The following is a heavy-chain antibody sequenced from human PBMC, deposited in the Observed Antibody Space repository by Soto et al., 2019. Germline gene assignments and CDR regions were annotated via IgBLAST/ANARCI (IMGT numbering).Heavy chain of an antibody. CDR2: ISGSGGST. D-gene: IGHD3-22*01. CDR1: GFTFSSYA. Sequence: PGGSLRLSCAASGFTFSSYAMSWVRQAPGKGLEWVSAISGSGGSTYYADSVKGRFTISRDNSKNTLYLQMNSLRAEDTAVYYCAKMYYYDSSGYYFDYWGQGTLVTVSS. CDR3: AKMYYYDSSGYYFDY. J-gene: IGHJ4*02. V-gene: IGHV3-23*01.